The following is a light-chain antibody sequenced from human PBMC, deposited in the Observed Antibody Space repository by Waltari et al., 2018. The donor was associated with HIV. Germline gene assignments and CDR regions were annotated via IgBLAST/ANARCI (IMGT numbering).Light chain of an antibody. CDR3: QQYNNWPLT. CDR1: QSIRSN. J-gene: IGKJ4*01. V-gene: IGKV3-15*01. Sequence: EIVMERSTVPLSVSPGGRATLSCRASQSIRSNLAWYQQKPGQAPRLLIYGASTRATGIPARFSGSGSGTEFTLTISSLQSEDFAVYYCQQYNNWPLTFGGGTKVEIK. CDR2: GAS.